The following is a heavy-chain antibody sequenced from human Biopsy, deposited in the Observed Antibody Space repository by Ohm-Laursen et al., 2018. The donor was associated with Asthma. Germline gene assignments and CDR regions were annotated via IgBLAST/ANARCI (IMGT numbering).Heavy chain of an antibody. CDR3: ARKAGSCISRTCYSLDF. Sequence: GAAVKVSCKFLGGTFNTYVIGWVRQAPGQGLEWMGGITSVFGTTTYPQKFQGRVTITADDSTSTVYMELSSLRSEDTAVYYCARKAGSCISRTCYSLDFWGQGTLVTVSS. CDR2: ITSVFGTT. CDR1: GGTFNTYV. J-gene: IGHJ4*02. V-gene: IGHV1-69*13. D-gene: IGHD2-2*01.